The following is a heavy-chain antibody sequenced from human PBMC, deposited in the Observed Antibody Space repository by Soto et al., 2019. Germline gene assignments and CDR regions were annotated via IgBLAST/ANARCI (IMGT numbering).Heavy chain of an antibody. CDR3: ARSGISIVRGVLSDLDY. V-gene: IGHV1-2*04. CDR1: GYTFNGYY. CDR2: INPNSGDT. D-gene: IGHD3-10*01. Sequence: QVQLVQSGAEVKKPGASVKVSCKASGYTFNGYYMHWVRQAPGQGLEWMGWINPNSGDTNYAQKFEGWVIMTRDTSISTAYMELTRLTSDDTAMYYCARSGISIVRGVLSDLDYWGQGTLVTVSS. J-gene: IGHJ4*02.